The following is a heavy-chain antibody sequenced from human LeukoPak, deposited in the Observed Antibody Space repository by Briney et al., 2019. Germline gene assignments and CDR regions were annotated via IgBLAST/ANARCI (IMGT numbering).Heavy chain of an antibody. CDR3: ARGGDSSGYYLLDAFDI. D-gene: IGHD3-22*01. Sequence: KTSETLSLTCAVYGGSFSGYYWSWIRQPPGKGLEWIGEINHSGNTNYNPSLKSRVTISVDTSKNQFSLKLSSVTAADTAVYYCARGGDSSGYYLLDAFDIWGQGTMVTVSS. V-gene: IGHV4-34*01. CDR2: INHSGNT. J-gene: IGHJ3*02. CDR1: GGSFSGYY.